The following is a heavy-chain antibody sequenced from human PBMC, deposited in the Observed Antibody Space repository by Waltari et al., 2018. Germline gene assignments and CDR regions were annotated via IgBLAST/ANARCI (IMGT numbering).Heavy chain of an antibody. J-gene: IGHJ3*02. CDR3: ARAAGYSSSWYAREYAFDI. D-gene: IGHD6-13*01. CDR1: GGSFSGYY. Sequence: QVQLQQWGAGLLKPSETLSLTCAVYGGSFSGYYWSWIRQPPGKGLEWIGEINHSGSTNYNPSLKSRVTISVDTSKNQFSRKLSSVTAADTAVYYGARAAGYSSSWYAREYAFDIWGQGTMVTVSS. V-gene: IGHV4-34*01. CDR2: INHSGST.